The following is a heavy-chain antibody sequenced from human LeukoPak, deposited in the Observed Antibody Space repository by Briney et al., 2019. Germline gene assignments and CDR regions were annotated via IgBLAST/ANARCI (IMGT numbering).Heavy chain of an antibody. CDR2: ISSSGSTI. CDR3: ARWKYGSGSHYDY. V-gene: IGHV3-11*01. D-gene: IGHD3-10*01. J-gene: IGHJ4*02. CDR1: GFTFSDYY. Sequence: GGSLRLSCAASGFTFSDYYMSWIRQAPGKGLEGVSYISSSGSTIYYADSVKGRLTISRDNAKNSLYLQMNSLRAEDTAVYYCARWKYGSGSHYDYWGQGTLVTVSS.